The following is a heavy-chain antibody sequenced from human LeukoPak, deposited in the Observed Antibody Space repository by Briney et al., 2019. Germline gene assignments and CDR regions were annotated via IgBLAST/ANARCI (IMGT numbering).Heavy chain of an antibody. CDR3: TRDLTTVTGFGYYGMDV. V-gene: IGHV3-49*04. D-gene: IGHD4-17*01. Sequence: GGSLRLSCAASGFTFGDYAMSWVRQAPGKGLEWVGFIRSKAYGGTTEYAASVKGRFTISRDDSKSIAYLQMNSLKAEDTAVYYCTRDLTTVTGFGYYGMDVWGQGTTVTVSS. J-gene: IGHJ6*02. CDR1: GFTFGDYA. CDR2: IRSKAYGGTT.